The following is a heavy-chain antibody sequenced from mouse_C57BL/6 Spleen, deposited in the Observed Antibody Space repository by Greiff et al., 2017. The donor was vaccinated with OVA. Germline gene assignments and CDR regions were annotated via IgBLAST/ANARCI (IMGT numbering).Heavy chain of an antibody. D-gene: IGHD2-5*01. Sequence: QVHVKQPGAELVRPGTSVKLSCKASGYTFTSYWMHWVKQRPGQGLEWIGVIDPSDSYTNYNQKFKGKATLTVDTSSSTAYMQLSSLTSEDSAVYYCARESNYQYFDVWGTGTTVTVSS. J-gene: IGHJ1*03. V-gene: IGHV1-59*01. CDR1: GYTFTSYW. CDR3: ARESNYQYFDV. CDR2: IDPSDSYT.